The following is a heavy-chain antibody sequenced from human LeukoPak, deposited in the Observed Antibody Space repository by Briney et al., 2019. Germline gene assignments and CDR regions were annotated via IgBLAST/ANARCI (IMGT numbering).Heavy chain of an antibody. J-gene: IGHJ6*03. V-gene: IGHV1-8*03. CDR3: ARVAGDSKYYYYMDV. CDR2: MNPNSGNT. Sequence: GASVKVSCKAPGYTFTGYYMHWVRQATGQGLEWMGWMNPNSGNTGYAQKFQGRVTITRNTSISTAYMELSSLRSEDTAVYYCARVAGDSKYYYYMDVWGKGTTVTVSS. CDR1: GYTFTGYY. D-gene: IGHD2-15*01.